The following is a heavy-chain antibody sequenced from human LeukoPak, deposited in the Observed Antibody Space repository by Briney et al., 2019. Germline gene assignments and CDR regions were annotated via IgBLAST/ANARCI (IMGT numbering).Heavy chain of an antibody. V-gene: IGHV4-4*02. CDR3: ARESRGGVIDY. CDR2: IYTSGST. J-gene: IGHJ4*02. Sequence: SETLSLTCAVSGGSISSSNWWSWVRQPPGEGLEWIGRIYTSGSTNYNPSLKSRVTISVDTSKNQFSLKLSSVTAADTAVFYCARESRGGVIDYWGQGTLVTVSS. CDR1: GGSISSSNW. D-gene: IGHD3-16*01.